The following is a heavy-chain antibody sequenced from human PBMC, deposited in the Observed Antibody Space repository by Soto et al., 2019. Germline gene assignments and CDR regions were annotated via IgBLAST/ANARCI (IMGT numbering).Heavy chain of an antibody. D-gene: IGHD4-17*01. CDR1: GFSLSTSGMC. V-gene: IGHV2-70*01. Sequence: SGPTLVNPTQTLTLTCTFSGFSLSTSGMCVSWIRQPPGKALEWLALIDWDDDKYYSTSLKTRLTISKDTSKNQVVLTMTNMDPVDTATYYCARTNDYGDYEGGYYFDYWGQGTLVTVSS. CDR3: ARTNDYGDYEGGYYFDY. CDR2: IDWDDDK. J-gene: IGHJ4*02.